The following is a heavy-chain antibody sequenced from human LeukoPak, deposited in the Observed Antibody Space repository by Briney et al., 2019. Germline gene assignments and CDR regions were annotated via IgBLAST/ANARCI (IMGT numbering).Heavy chain of an antibody. D-gene: IGHD6-19*01. CDR2: INPNSGGT. Sequence: ASVKVSCKASGYTFTGYYMHWVRQAPGQGLEWMGRINPNSGGTNYAQKFQGRVTMTRDTSTSTVYMELSSLRSEDTAVYYCASRIYSSGWYHVGFWGQGTLVTVSS. CDR3: ASRIYSSGWYHVGF. CDR1: GYTFTGYY. J-gene: IGHJ4*02. V-gene: IGHV1-2*06.